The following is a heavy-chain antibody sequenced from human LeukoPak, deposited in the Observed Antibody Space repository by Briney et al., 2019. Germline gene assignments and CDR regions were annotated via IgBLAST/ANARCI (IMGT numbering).Heavy chain of an antibody. D-gene: IGHD6-13*01. CDR3: ERLAGAGSLRYYYYMDV. V-gene: IGHV4-59*11. Sequence: SETLSLTCTVSGGSISKHYWSWIRQPPGKGLEWIGYIYYSGSTYYNPSLKCRVTISVDTSKNQFSLKLRSVNAADTDVYYCERLAGAGSLRYYYYMDVWGKGTTVTVSS. CDR1: GGSISKHY. J-gene: IGHJ6*03. CDR2: IYYSGST.